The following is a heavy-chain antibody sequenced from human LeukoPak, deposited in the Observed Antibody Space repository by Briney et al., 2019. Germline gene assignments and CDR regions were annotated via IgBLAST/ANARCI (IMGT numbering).Heavy chain of an antibody. J-gene: IGHJ4*02. CDR1: GFTFSDYY. CDR2: ISSSGSTI. Sequence: GGSLRLSCAASGFTFSDYYMSWIRQAPGKGLEWVSYISSSGSTIYYADSVKGRFTISRDNSKNTLYLQMNSLRAEDTAVYYCAKDFSYGYASFDYWGQGTLVTVSS. D-gene: IGHD5-18*01. CDR3: AKDFSYGYASFDY. V-gene: IGHV3-11*01.